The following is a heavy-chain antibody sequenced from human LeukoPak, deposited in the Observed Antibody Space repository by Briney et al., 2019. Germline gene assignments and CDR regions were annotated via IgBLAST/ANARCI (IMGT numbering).Heavy chain of an antibody. CDR2: MYYSGRT. J-gene: IGHJ4*02. CDR1: GRPISNGSSS. Sequence: SETLLHTCSASGRPISNGSSSWSSMHQLPGKGLEWIGSMYYSGRTYYNPSLRSRVTISEDTSKNQFSLKLISVSAADTAVYYCARDGGKSGFYDCLAGYSPYFDHWGQGMLVIVSS. CDR3: ARDGGKSGFYDCLAGYSPYFDH. V-gene: IGHV4-31*03. D-gene: IGHD3-9*01.